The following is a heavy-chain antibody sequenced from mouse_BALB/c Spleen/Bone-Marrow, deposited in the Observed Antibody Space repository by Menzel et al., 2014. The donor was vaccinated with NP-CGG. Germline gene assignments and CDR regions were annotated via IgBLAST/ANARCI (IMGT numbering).Heavy chain of an antibody. V-gene: IGHV1-7*01. D-gene: IGHD4-1*01. J-gene: IGHJ2*01. CDR2: INPSTGYT. CDR1: GYTFTSYW. Sequence: QVKLQQSGAELAKPGASVKMSCKASGYTFTSYWMRWVKQRPGQGLEWIGYINPSTGYTEYNQKSKDKATLTADKSSSTAYMQLSSLTSEDSAVYYCARSRTGTYFDYWGQGTTLTVSS. CDR3: ARSRTGTYFDY.